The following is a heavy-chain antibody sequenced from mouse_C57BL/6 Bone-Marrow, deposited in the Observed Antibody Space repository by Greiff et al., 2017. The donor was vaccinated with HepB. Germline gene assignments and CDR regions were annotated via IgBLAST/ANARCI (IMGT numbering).Heavy chain of an antibody. J-gene: IGHJ3*01. CDR2: ISSGSSTI. Sequence: EVQVVESGGGLVKPGGSLKLSCAASGFTFSDYGMHWVRQAPEKGLEWVAYISSGSSTIYYADTVKGRFTISRDNAKNTLFLQMTSLRSEDTAMYYCARSFYGSSYEFAYWGQGTLVTVSA. V-gene: IGHV5-17*01. D-gene: IGHD1-1*01. CDR1: GFTFSDYG. CDR3: ARSFYGSSYEFAY.